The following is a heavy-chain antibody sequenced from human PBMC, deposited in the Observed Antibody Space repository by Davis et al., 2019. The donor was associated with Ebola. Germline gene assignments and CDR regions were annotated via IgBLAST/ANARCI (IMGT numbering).Heavy chain of an antibody. D-gene: IGHD3-10*01. CDR3: AKFDYGSGAPFDP. V-gene: IGHV3-23*01. Sequence: GESLKISCTASGFTFTNAWMNWVRQAPGKGLEWVSAISGSGGSTYYADSVKGRFTISRDNSKNTLYLQMNSLRAEDTAVYYCAKFDYGSGAPFDPWGQGTLVTVSS. CDR2: ISGSGGST. J-gene: IGHJ5*02. CDR1: GFTFTNAW.